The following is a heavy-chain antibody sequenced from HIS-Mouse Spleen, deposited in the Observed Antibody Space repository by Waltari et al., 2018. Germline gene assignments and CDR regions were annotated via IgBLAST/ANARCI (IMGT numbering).Heavy chain of an antibody. CDR3: AREIPYSSSWYDWYFDL. CDR2: IYYSGRT. Sequence: QLQLQESGPGLVKPSETLSLTCTVSGGSISSSSYYWGWIRQPPGKGLEWMGRIYYSGRTYDNPSLKSRVTRSVDTSKNQFSLTLSSVTAADTAVYYCAREIPYSSSWYDWYFDLWGRGTLVTVSS. D-gene: IGHD6-13*01. V-gene: IGHV4-39*07. J-gene: IGHJ2*01. CDR1: GGSISSSSYY.